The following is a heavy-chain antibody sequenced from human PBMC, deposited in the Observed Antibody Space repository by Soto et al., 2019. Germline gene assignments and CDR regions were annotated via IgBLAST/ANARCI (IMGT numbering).Heavy chain of an antibody. CDR3: ARDRQDYDYVWGSYRPDAFDI. Sequence: QVQLVQSGAEVKKPGASVKVSCKASGYTFTSYGISWVRQAPGQGLEWMGWISAYNGNTNYAQKLQGRVTMTTDTSTRTAYMELRSLRSDDTAVYYCARDRQDYDYVWGSYRPDAFDIWGQGTMVTVSS. CDR2: ISAYNGNT. J-gene: IGHJ3*02. V-gene: IGHV1-18*01. D-gene: IGHD3-16*02. CDR1: GYTFTSYG.